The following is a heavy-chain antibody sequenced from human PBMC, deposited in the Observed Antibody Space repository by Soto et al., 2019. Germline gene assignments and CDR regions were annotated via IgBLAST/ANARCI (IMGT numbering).Heavy chain of an antibody. CDR1: GFTFDDYA. D-gene: IGHD3-10*02. J-gene: IGHJ4*02. V-gene: IGHV3-30*15. CDR3: TIVRVADSALDH. CDR2: MSYDRSDT. Sequence: HPGGSLRLSCAASGFTFDDYAMHCVRQTPGKGLEWVAFMSYDRSDTFYADSVKGRFTISRDNSKNTLFLHVSNLRAEDTAMYYCTIVRVADSALDHWGQGTLVTVSS.